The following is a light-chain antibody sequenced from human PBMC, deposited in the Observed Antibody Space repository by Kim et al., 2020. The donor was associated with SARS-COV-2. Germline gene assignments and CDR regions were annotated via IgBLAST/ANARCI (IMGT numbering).Light chain of an antibody. CDR1: RRISNY. J-gene: IGKJ5*01. CDR3: QQSYTSPTT. V-gene: IGKV1-39*01. Sequence: SIGDSVTISCRASRRISNYVDWYQHKPGKAPNLLIHTATRLQSGVPSRFSGSGSGTDFALTISSLQPEDFATYYCQQSYTSPTTFGQGTRLEIK. CDR2: TAT.